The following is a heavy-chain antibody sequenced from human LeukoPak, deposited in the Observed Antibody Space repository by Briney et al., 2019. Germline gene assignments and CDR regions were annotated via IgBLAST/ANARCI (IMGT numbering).Heavy chain of an antibody. Sequence: GGSLRLSCAASGFTFSSYAMHWVRQAPGKGLEWVAVISYDGSNKYYADSVKGRFTISRDNSKNTLYPQMNSLRAEDTAVYYCARDGTYYYDSSGYYYYPSCDYWGQGTLVTVSS. V-gene: IGHV3-30-3*01. D-gene: IGHD3-22*01. J-gene: IGHJ4*02. CDR1: GFTFSSYA. CDR2: ISYDGSNK. CDR3: ARDGTYYYDSSGYYYYPSCDY.